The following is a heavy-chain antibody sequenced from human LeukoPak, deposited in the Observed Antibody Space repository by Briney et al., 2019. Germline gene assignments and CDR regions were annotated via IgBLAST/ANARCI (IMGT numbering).Heavy chain of an antibody. CDR2: ISGSGDNT. Sequence: GGSLRLSCAASGFTFSNYAMSWVRQAPGKGLEWVSTISGSGDNTYNADSVKGRFTISRDNSKNTLYLQVTSLRVEDTAIYYCAEARSAVAASAANYWGQGTLVTVSS. D-gene: IGHD6-19*01. CDR1: GFTFSNYA. CDR3: AEARSAVAASAANY. V-gene: IGHV3-23*01. J-gene: IGHJ4*02.